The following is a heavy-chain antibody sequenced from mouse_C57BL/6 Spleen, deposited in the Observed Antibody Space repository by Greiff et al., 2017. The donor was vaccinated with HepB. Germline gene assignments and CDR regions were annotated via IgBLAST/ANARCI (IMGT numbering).Heavy chain of an antibody. Sequence: EVMLVESGEGLVKPGGSLKLSCAASGFTFSSYAMSWVRQTPEKRLEWVAYISSGGDYIYYADTVKGRFTISRDNARNTLYLQMSSLKSEDTAMYYCTRRDYGNSFDYWGQGTTLTVSS. J-gene: IGHJ2*01. CDR2: ISSGGDYI. D-gene: IGHD2-1*01. CDR1: GFTFSSYA. V-gene: IGHV5-9-1*02. CDR3: TRRDYGNSFDY.